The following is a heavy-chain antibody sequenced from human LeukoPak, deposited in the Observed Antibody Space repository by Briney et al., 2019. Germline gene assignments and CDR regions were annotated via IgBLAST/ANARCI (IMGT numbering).Heavy chain of an antibody. CDR2: MNPNSGNT. Sequence: GASVKVSCKASGYTFTSYDINWVRQATGQGLEWMGWMNPNSGNTGYAQKFQGRVTITRNTSISTAYMELSSLRSEDTAVYYCARGLRGYCSDASCSDAFDIWGQGTMVTVSS. D-gene: IGHD2-15*01. CDR3: ARGLRGYCSDASCSDAFDI. J-gene: IGHJ3*02. V-gene: IGHV1-8*03. CDR1: GYTFTSYD.